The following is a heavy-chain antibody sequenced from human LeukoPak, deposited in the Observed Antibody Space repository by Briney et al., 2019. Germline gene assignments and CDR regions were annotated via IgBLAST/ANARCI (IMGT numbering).Heavy chain of an antibody. CDR1: GFTFSSYG. D-gene: IGHD2-15*01. V-gene: IGHV3-33*01. CDR3: ARDRGYCSGGSCYGYYYGMDV. J-gene: IGHJ6*02. CDR2: IWYDGSNK. Sequence: PGRSLRLSCAASGFTFSSYGMHWVRQAPGKGLEWVAVIWYDGSNKYYADSVKGRFTISRDNSKNTLYLQMNSLRAEDTAVYYCARDRGYCSGGSCYGYYYGMDVWGQGTTVTVSS.